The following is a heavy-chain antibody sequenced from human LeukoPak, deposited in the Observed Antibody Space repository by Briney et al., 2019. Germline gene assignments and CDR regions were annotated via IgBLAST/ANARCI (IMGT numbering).Heavy chain of an antibody. V-gene: IGHV1-18*01. CDR1: GYTFTSHG. CDR3: ARAYPAVGASPYYYYGMDV. D-gene: IGHD1-26*01. J-gene: IGHJ6*02. CDR2: ISAYDGNT. Sequence: ASVKVSCKASGYTFTSHGISWVRQAPGQGLEWMGWISAYDGNTNYAQKLQGRVTMTTDTSTSTAYMELRSLRSDDTAVYYCARAYPAVGASPYYYYGMDVWGQGTTVTVSS.